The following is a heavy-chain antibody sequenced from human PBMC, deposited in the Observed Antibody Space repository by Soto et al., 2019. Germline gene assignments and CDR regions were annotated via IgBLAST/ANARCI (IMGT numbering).Heavy chain of an antibody. CDR2: IYYSGST. V-gene: IGHV4-31*03. CDR1: GGSISSGGYY. D-gene: IGHD6-13*01. CDR3: ARDTAAAFGK. Sequence: SETLSLTCTVSGGSISSGGYYWSWIRQHPGKGLEWIGYIYYSGSTYYNTTLKSRITISIDTSKNQFSLKLSSVTAADTAVYYWARDTAAAFGKGGQGTLITVSS. J-gene: IGHJ4*02.